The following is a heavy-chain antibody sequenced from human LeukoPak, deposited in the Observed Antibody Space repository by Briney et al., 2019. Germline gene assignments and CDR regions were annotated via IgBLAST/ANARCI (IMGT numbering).Heavy chain of an antibody. CDR3: ARTTKRYYYGSRWFDP. CDR2: INHSGST. J-gene: IGHJ5*02. CDR1: GGSFSGYY. V-gene: IGHV4-34*01. Sequence: KPSETLSLTCAVYGGSFSGYYWSWIRQPPGKGLEWIGEINHSGSTNYNPSLKSRVTISVDTSKNQFSLKLSSVTAADTAVYYCARTTKRYYYGSRWFDPWGQGTLVTVSS. D-gene: IGHD3-10*01.